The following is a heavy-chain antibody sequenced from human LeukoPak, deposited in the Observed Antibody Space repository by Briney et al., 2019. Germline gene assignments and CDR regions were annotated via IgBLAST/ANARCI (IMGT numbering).Heavy chain of an antibody. CDR1: GFTFSSYS. J-gene: IGHJ5*02. CDR3: ARFSVDTAMRGA. V-gene: IGHV3-74*01. Sequence: GGSLRLSCAASGFTFSSYSMNWVRQAPGKGLVWVSRINSDGSSTSYADSVKGRFTISRDNAKNTLYLQMNSLRAEDTAVYYCARFSVDTAMRGAWGQGTLVTVSS. CDR2: INSDGSST. D-gene: IGHD5-18*01.